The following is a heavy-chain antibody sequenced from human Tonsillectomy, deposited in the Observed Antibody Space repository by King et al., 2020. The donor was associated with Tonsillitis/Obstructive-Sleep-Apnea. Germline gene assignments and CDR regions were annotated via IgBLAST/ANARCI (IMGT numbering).Heavy chain of an antibody. J-gene: IGHJ4*02. CDR2: ISHSGST. CDR1: GASISSSHW. V-gene: IGHV4-4*02. D-gene: IGHD2-8*01. CDR3: VRNGASYFEY. Sequence: QLQESGPGLVKPSGTLSLTCAVSGASISSSHWWSWVRQPPGQGLEWVGEISHSGSTNFNPSLKSRVTISVDYSRNQFSLNLNSVTAADTAVYYCVRNGASYFEYWGQGTLVTVSS.